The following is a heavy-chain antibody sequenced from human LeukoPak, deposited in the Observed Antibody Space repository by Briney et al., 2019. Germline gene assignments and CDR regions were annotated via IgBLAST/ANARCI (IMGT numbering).Heavy chain of an antibody. D-gene: IGHD3-3*01. V-gene: IGHV1-2*02. CDR3: ARAYYDFWSGYLTYYYYYMDV. J-gene: IGHJ6*03. CDR1: GYTFTGYY. Sequence: GASVKVSCKTSGYTFTGYYMHWVRQAPGQGLEWMGWINPNSGGTNYAQKFQGRVTMTRDTSISTAYMELSRLRSDDTAVYYCARAYYDFWSGYLTYYYYYMDVWGKGTTVTVSS. CDR2: INPNSGGT.